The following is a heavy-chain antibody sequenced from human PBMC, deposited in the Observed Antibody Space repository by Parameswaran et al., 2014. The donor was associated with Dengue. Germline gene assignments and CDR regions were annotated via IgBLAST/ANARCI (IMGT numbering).Heavy chain of an antibody. Sequence: WIRQPPGKGLQWVSYISGSGSTLYYADSVKGRFTISRDNTKNSLYLQMNSLRAEDTAVYYCARDRGYYYDTSGYFDLWGRGTWSPSPQ. D-gene: IGHD3-22*01. J-gene: IGHJ2*01. CDR3: ARDRGYYYDTSGYFDL. V-gene: IGHV3-48*03. CDR2: ISGSGSTL.